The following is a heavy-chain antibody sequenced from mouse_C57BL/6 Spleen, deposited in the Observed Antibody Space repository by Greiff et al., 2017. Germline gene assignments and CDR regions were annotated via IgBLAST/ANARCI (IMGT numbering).Heavy chain of an antibody. CDR2: IYPGDGDT. J-gene: IGHJ2*01. CDR1: GYAFSSSW. Sequence: VQLQQSGPELVKPGASVKISCKASGYAFSSSWMNWVQPRPGKGLEWIGRIYPGDGDTNYNGKFKGKATLTADKSSSTAYMQLSSLTSEDSAVYFCAYDYDGYWGQGTTLTVSS. V-gene: IGHV1-82*01. CDR3: AYDYDGY. D-gene: IGHD2-4*01.